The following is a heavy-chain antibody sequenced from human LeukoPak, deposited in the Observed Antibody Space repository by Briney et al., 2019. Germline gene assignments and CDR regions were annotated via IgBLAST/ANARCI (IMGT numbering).Heavy chain of an antibody. Sequence: GESLKISCKGSGYSFTNYWIGWVRQMRGKGLEWMGIIYPGDSDTRYRPSFQGQVTISADKSITTAYLQWSSLTASDTAMYYCARGGDYRYFDYWGQGTLVTVSS. D-gene: IGHD4-17*01. J-gene: IGHJ4*02. CDR2: IYPGDSDT. CDR3: ARGGDYRYFDY. CDR1: GYSFTNYW. V-gene: IGHV5-51*01.